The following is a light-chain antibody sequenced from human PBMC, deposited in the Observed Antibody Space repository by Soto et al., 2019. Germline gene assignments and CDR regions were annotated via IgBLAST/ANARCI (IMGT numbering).Light chain of an antibody. V-gene: IGKV1-16*01. CDR3: QQYTSYPIT. CDR1: QGISNH. Sequence: DIQMTQSPSSLSASVGDRVTITCRASQGISNHLAWFQQKPGKAPKSLISAASTLQSGVPSRFSGSGSGTDFTPTISSLQPEDFATYYCQQYTSYPITFGQGTRLEIK. J-gene: IGKJ5*01. CDR2: AAS.